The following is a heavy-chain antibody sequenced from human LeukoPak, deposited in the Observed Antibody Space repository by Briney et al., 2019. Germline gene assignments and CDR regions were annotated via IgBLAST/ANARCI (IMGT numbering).Heavy chain of an antibody. CDR1: GYTFTSYD. CDR3: ARRIQYSSSWYGVLSDYFDY. J-gene: IGHJ4*02. Sequence: ASVKVSCKASGYTFTSYDINWVRQATGQGLEWMGWMNPNSGNTGYAQKFQGRVTITADESTSTAYMELSSLRSEDTAVYYCARRIQYSSSWYGVLSDYFDYWGQGTLVTVSS. V-gene: IGHV1-8*01. D-gene: IGHD6-13*01. CDR2: MNPNSGNT.